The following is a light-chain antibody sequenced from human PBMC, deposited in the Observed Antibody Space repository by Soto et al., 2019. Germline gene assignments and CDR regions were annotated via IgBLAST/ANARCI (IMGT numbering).Light chain of an antibody. CDR3: TSYTSSTPFYV. V-gene: IGLV2-14*01. CDR2: EVH. Sequence: QSALTQPASVSGSPGQSIAISCTXVRTDVDGYDYVSWYQQHPAQAPQLIIYEVHNRPSGVSHRFSGSKSGHTASLTISGLQADDEADYYCTSYTSSTPFYVFGTGTKVTVL. J-gene: IGLJ1*01. CDR1: RTDVDGYDY.